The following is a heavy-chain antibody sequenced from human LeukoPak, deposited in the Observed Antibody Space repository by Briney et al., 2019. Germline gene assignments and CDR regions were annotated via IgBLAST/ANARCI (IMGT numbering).Heavy chain of an antibody. J-gene: IGHJ5*02. CDR1: GGSISSYY. V-gene: IGHV4-59*01. CDR2: IYYSGST. CDR3: ARGPPMVRGVIILPSWFDP. Sequence: SETLSLTCTVSGGSISSYYWSWIRQPPGKGLEWIGYIYYSGSTNYNPSLKSRVTISVDTSKNQFSLKLSSVTAADTAVYYCARGPPMVRGVIILPSWFDPWGQGTLVTVSS. D-gene: IGHD3-10*01.